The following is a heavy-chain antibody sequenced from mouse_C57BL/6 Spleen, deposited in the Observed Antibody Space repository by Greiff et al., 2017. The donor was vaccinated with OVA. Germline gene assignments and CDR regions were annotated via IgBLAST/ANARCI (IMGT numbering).Heavy chain of an antibody. CDR1: GFTFTDYY. Sequence: EVQRVESGGGLVQPGGSLSLSCAASGFTFTDYYMSWVRQPPGKALEWLGFIRNKANGYTTEYSASVKGRFTISRDNSQSILYLQMNALRAEDSATYYCASYNYGSSYVWFAYWGQGTLVTVSA. D-gene: IGHD1-1*01. CDR2: IRNKANGYTT. J-gene: IGHJ3*01. V-gene: IGHV7-3*01. CDR3: ASYNYGSSYVWFAY.